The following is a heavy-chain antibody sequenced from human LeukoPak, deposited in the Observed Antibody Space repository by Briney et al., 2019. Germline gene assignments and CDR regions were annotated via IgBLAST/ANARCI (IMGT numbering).Heavy chain of an antibody. D-gene: IGHD3-22*01. CDR3: ARGPGGRRGYYPLEDSYYYYYMDV. Sequence: ASVKVSCKASGYTFTSSGISWVRQAPGQGLEWMVWISAYKGNTNYAQKLQGRVTMTTDTSTSTAYMELRSLRSDDTAVYYCARGPGGRRGYYPLEDSYYYYYMDVWGKGTTVTVSS. CDR2: ISAYKGNT. J-gene: IGHJ6*03. CDR1: GYTFTSSG. V-gene: IGHV1-18*01.